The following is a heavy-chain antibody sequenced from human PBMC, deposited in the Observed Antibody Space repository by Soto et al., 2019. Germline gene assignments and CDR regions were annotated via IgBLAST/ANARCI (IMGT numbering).Heavy chain of an antibody. V-gene: IGHV1-46*01. CDR1: GYNLMTSN. CDR3: ARPMYAIFHSYGLEV. J-gene: IGHJ6*02. CDR2: IVPAGEIT. D-gene: IGHD3-9*01. Sequence: QGQLVQSGAEVKEPGASVKISCEASGYNLMTSNIHWVRQAPGQGLEWMGLIVPAGEITKYAKNFQDRVHMTRDTSTNTAYMYLSNLRSDDTAVYYCARPMYAIFHSYGLEVWGQGTPVTVTS.